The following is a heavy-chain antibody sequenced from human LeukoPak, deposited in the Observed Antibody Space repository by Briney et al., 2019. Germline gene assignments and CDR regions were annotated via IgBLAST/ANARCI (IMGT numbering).Heavy chain of an antibody. V-gene: IGHV4-30-4*01. J-gene: IGHJ5*02. Sequence: SETLSLTCTVSGGSISSGDYYWSWIRQPPGKGLEWIGYIYYSGSTYYNPSLKSRVTISVDTSKNQFSLNLSSVTAADTAVYYCATGFYCSGGSCFLSPWGQGSLVTVSS. D-gene: IGHD2-15*01. CDR2: IYYSGST. CDR3: ATGFYCSGGSCFLSP. CDR1: GGSISSGDYY.